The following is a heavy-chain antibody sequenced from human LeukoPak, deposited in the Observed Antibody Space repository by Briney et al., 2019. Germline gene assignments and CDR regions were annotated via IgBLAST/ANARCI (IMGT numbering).Heavy chain of an antibody. CDR1: GFTVSDYH. CDR2: ISSSSSHT. J-gene: IGHJ5*02. D-gene: IGHD3-10*01. V-gene: IGHV3-11*05. Sequence: GGSLRLSCVASGFTVSDYHMSWIRQAPGKGLEWVSYISSSSSHTDHADSVKGRLTISRDNAKSSLYLQMNSLRAEDTAVYYCARDYYGSGSYGWFDPWGQGTLVTVSS. CDR3: ARDYYGSGSYGWFDP.